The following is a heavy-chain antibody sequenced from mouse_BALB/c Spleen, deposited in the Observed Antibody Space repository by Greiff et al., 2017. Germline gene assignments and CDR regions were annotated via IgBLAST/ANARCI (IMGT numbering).Heavy chain of an antibody. Sequence: VKLMESGAELAKPGASVKMSCKASGYTFTSYWMHWVKQRPGQGLEWIGYINPSTGYTEYNQKFKDKATLTADKSSSTAYMQLSSLTSEDSAVYYCAGYDGPFAYWGQGTLVTVSA. CDR2: INPSTGYT. V-gene: IGHV1-7*01. D-gene: IGHD2-2*01. CDR3: AGYDGPFAY. CDR1: GYTFTSYW. J-gene: IGHJ3*01.